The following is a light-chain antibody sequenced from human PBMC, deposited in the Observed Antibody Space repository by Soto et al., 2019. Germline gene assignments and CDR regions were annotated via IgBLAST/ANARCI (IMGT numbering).Light chain of an antibody. V-gene: IGLV1-51*01. J-gene: IGLJ2*01. CDR2: DNV. CDR1: SSNIGSNY. CDR3: GTWDNSLSAV. Sequence: QSVLTLTPSVSAAPGQKVTISCSGSSSNIGSNYVSWYQQLPGTAPKLLIYDNVKRPSGIPDRFSGSQSGTSATLGITGLQTGDEADYYCGTWDNSLSAVFGGGTK.